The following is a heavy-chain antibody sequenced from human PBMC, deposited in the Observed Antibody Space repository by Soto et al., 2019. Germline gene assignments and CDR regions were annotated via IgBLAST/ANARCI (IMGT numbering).Heavy chain of an antibody. Sequence: PSETLSLTCTVSSGSISVTDVFWGWVRQPPGKGLEWIGNVDYSGTAYFSPSLATRVTIHVETPKKQISLKLKSVTAADSALYYCARRSHRSGSGSFIEKWGQGTLVTVSS. J-gene: IGHJ4*02. CDR1: SGSISVTDVF. CDR2: VDYSGTA. V-gene: IGHV4-39*01. D-gene: IGHD3-10*01. CDR3: ARRSHRSGSGSFIEK.